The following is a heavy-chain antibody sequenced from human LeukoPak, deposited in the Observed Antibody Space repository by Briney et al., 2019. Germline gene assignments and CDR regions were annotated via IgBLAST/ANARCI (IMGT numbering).Heavy chain of an antibody. V-gene: IGHV4-59*08. J-gene: IGHJ6*02. D-gene: IGHD3-9*01. CDR1: GGSFSGYY. Sequence: PSETLSLTCAVYGGSFSGYYWSWIRQPPGKGLEWIGYIYYSGSTNYNPSLKSRVTISVDTSKNQFSLKLSSVTAADTAVYYCARHHYDILTGYSPTYYYYGMDVWGQGTTVTVSS. CDR3: ARHHYDILTGYSPTYYYYGMDV. CDR2: IYYSGST.